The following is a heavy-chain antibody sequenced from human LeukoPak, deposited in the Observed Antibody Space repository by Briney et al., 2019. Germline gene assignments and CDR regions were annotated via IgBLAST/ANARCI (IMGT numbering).Heavy chain of an antibody. Sequence: ASVKVSCKASGYTFTGYYMHWVRQAPGQGLEWMGWINPNSGGTNYAQKFQGRVTMTRDTSISTAYMELSRLRSDDTAVYYCARDLRVAVTPNDYWGQGTLVTVSS. D-gene: IGHD4-17*01. J-gene: IGHJ4*02. CDR2: INPNSGGT. V-gene: IGHV1-2*02. CDR3: ARDLRVAVTPNDY. CDR1: GYTFTGYY.